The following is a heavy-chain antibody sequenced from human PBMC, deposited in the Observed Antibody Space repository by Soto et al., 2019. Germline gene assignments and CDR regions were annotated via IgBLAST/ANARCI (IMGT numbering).Heavy chain of an antibody. D-gene: IGHD2-2*01. J-gene: IGHJ6*02. CDR1: HYNFARYA. CDR2: IIPIFGTA. V-gene: IGHV1-69*13. Sequence: SVKVSCKASHYNFARYAISWVRQAPGQGLEWMGGIIPIFGTANYAQKFQGRVTITADESTSTAYMELSSLRSEDTAVYYCARESSNYEYYGMDVWGQGTTVTVSS. CDR3: ARESSNYEYYGMDV.